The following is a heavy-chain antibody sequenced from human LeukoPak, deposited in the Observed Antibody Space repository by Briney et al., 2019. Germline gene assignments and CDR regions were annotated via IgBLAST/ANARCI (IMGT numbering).Heavy chain of an antibody. V-gene: IGHV3-23*01. CDR3: AKDLRYYDSSGYSDY. CDR1: GFTFSSCA. D-gene: IGHD3-22*01. Sequence: PGGSLRLSCTASGFTFSSCAMSWVRQAPGKGLEWVSTISGSGGSTYYADSVKGRFTISRDNSKNTLYLQMNSLRAEDTAVYYCAKDLRYYDSSGYSDYWGQGTLVTVSS. CDR2: ISGSGGST. J-gene: IGHJ4*02.